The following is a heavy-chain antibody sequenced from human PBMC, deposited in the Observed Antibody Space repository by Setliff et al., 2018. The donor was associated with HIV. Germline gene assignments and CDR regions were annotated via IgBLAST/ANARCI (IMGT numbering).Heavy chain of an antibody. V-gene: IGHV3-30*01. J-gene: IGHJ4*02. CDR1: GFTFSSYA. CDR2: ISYDGSNK. Sequence: PGGSLRLSCAASGFTFSSYAMHWVRQAPGKGLEWVAVISYDGSNKYYADSVKGRFTISRDNSRNTVFLQMNNLRTEDTAVYYCAKDQGRVNDHWGLGTLVTVSS. D-gene: IGHD3-16*01. CDR3: AKDQGRVNDH.